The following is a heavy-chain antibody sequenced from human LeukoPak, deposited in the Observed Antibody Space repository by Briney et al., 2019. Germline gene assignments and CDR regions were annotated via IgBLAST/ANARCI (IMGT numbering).Heavy chain of an antibody. CDR2: VRNDGTIQ. Sequence: PGGSLRPSCAASGFTFRTYGMHWVRQTPGKGLEWVAFVRNDGTIQYYADSVKGRFTLSRDTSKNTLYLQMNSLRPEDTAVYFCAKTGSSSWGYFDYWGQGTLVTVSS. V-gene: IGHV3-30*02. CDR1: GFTFRTYG. J-gene: IGHJ4*02. CDR3: AKTGSSSWGYFDY. D-gene: IGHD6-13*01.